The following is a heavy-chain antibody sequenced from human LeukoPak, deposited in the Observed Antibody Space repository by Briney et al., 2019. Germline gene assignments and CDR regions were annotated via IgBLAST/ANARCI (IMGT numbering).Heavy chain of an antibody. CDR2: ISGSGGST. CDR1: GFTFSSYV. Sequence: PGGSLRLSCAASGFTFSSYVVSWVRQAPGKGLEWVSAISGSGGSTYYADSVKGRFTISRDNSKNTLYLQMNSLRAEDTAIYYCAKTPGYRLGYCSSTNCYYFDYWGQGTLVTVSS. CDR3: AKTPGYRLGYCSSTNCYYFDY. V-gene: IGHV3-23*01. J-gene: IGHJ4*02. D-gene: IGHD2-2*01.